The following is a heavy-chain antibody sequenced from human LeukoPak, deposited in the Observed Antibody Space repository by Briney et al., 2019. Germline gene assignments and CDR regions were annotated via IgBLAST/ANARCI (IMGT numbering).Heavy chain of an antibody. V-gene: IGHV3-30*02. CDR2: IRYDGSNQ. D-gene: IGHD2-2*01. CDR3: ARAAYQLPGMDV. CDR1: GFTFTSYG. J-gene: IGHJ6*02. Sequence: GGSLRLSCAASGFTFTSYGMNWVRQAPGKGLEWVAIIRYDGSNQYYADSVKGRFTISRDNSKNTLYLQMNSLRAEDTAVYYCARAAYQLPGMDVWGQGTTVTVSS.